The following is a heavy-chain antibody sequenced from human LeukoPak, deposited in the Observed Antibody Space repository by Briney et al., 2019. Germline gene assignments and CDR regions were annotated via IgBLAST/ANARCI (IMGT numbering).Heavy chain of an antibody. CDR1: GFTFSSYT. CDR3: ARVPWYGSGSQIFEY. J-gene: IGHJ4*02. V-gene: IGHV3-33*01. Sequence: GGSLRLSCAASGFTFSSYTIHWVRQAPGKGLEWVAAIWYDGSNEYYADSVKGRFTISRDNSKNTLYLQLNSLRAEDTAVYYCARVPWYGSGSQIFEYWGQGTLVTVSS. D-gene: IGHD3-10*01. CDR2: IWYDGSNE.